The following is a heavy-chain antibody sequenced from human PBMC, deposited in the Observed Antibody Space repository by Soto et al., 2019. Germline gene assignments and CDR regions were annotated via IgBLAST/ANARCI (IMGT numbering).Heavy chain of an antibody. CDR2: ITTTGRNT. D-gene: IGHD6-13*01. CDR1: GFTFISYG. J-gene: IGHJ5*02. Sequence: EMQLLESGGGLVQPGGSLRLSCAASGFTFISYGMTWVRQAPGKGLEWVSGITTTGRNTYYAESVKGRFTISRDNSKNELNLQMNSLRAEDTAVYYCARGAAAAGTDWFDAWGQGTLVIVSS. V-gene: IGHV3-23*01. CDR3: ARGAAAAGTDWFDA.